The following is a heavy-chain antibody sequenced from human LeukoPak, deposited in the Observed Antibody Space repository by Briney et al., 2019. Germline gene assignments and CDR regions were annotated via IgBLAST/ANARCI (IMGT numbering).Heavy chain of an antibody. CDR2: IYYSGST. CDR1: GGSISSGDYY. J-gene: IGHJ4*02. D-gene: IGHD5-18*01. V-gene: IGHV4-30-4*08. Sequence: SQTLSLTCTVSGGSISSGDYYWSCIRQPPGKGLEWIGYIYYSGSTYYNPSLKSRVTISVDTSKNQFSLKLSSVTAADTAVYYCARDGGYSYGSPFDYWGQGTLVTVSS. CDR3: ARDGGYSYGSPFDY.